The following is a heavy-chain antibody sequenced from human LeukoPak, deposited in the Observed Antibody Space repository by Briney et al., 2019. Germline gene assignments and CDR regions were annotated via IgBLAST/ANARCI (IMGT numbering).Heavy chain of an antibody. V-gene: IGHV3-30*18. CDR1: GFTFSSYG. CDR2: ISYDGSNK. D-gene: IGHD6-19*01. Sequence: GRSLRLSCAASGFTFSSYGMHWVRQTPGRGLEWVAVISYDGSNKYYADSVKGRFTISRDNSKNTLYLQMNSLRAEDTAVFYCAKYSSAWYDDYWGQGTLVTVSS. CDR3: AKYSSAWYDDY. J-gene: IGHJ4*02.